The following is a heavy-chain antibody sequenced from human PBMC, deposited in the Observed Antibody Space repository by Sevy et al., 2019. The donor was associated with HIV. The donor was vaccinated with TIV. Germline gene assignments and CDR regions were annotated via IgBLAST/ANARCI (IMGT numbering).Heavy chain of an antibody. D-gene: IGHD2-8*02. Sequence: SQTLSLTCDISGDSVSSNSATWDWIRLSPSRGLEWLGRTYHRSKWKNDYAVSVKSRITNNPETSKNQFSLQLNSVTPEDTAVYYCARLVGNSWFDYWGQGTLVTVSS. CDR1: GDSVSSNSAT. V-gene: IGHV6-1*01. CDR2: TYHRSKWKN. CDR3: ARLVGNSWFDY. J-gene: IGHJ5*01.